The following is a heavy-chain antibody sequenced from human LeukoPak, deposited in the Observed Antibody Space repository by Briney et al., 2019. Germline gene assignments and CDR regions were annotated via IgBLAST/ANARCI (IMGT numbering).Heavy chain of an antibody. V-gene: IGHV3-23*01. CDR3: AKDLIHWQATIRPYDY. D-gene: IGHD5-12*01. CDR2: ISGSGGST. CDR1: GFTFSSYA. Sequence: GGSLRLSCAASGFTFSSYAMSWVRQAPGKGLEWVSAISGSGGSTYYADSVKGRFTISRDNSKNTLYLQMNSLRAEDTAVYYCAKDLIHWQATIRPYDYWGQGTLVTVSS. J-gene: IGHJ4*02.